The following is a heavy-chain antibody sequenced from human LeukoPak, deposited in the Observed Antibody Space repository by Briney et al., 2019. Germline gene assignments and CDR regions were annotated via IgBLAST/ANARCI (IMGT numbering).Heavy chain of an antibody. CDR2: FDPEDGET. CDR1: GYTLTELS. CDR3: ATGGVAATSEYFDY. J-gene: IGHJ4*02. V-gene: IGHV1-24*01. Sequence: ASVKVSCKVSGYTLTELSMHWVRQAPGKGLEWMGGFDPEDGETIYAQKFQGRITMTEDTSTDTAYMELSSLRSEDTAVYYCATGGVAATSEYFDYWDQGTLVTVSS. D-gene: IGHD6-19*01.